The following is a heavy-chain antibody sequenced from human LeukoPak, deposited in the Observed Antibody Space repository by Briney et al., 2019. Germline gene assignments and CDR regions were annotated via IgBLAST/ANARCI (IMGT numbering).Heavy chain of an antibody. J-gene: IGHJ6*02. Sequence: GGSLRLSCAASGFTFNNYVMSWVRQAPGKGLEWVAVISYDGSNKYYADSVKGRFTISRDNSKNTLYLQMNSLRAEDTAVYYCARDLRDYLAGYYYYGMDVWGQGTTVTVSS. D-gene: IGHD4-17*01. CDR3: ARDLRDYLAGYYYYGMDV. CDR2: ISYDGSNK. V-gene: IGHV3-30-3*01. CDR1: GFTFNNYV.